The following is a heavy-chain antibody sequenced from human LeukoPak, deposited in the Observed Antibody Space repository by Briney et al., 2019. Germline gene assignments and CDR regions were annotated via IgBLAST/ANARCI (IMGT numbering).Heavy chain of an antibody. CDR3: ARDAATLDAFDI. Sequence: GGSLRLSCAASGFTFSSYAMHWVRQAPGKGLEWVAVISYDGGNKYYADSVKGRFTIPRDNSKNTLYLQMNSLRAEDTAVYYCARDAATLDAFDIWGQGTMVTVSS. J-gene: IGHJ3*02. D-gene: IGHD6-25*01. V-gene: IGHV3-30*01. CDR1: GFTFSSYA. CDR2: ISYDGGNK.